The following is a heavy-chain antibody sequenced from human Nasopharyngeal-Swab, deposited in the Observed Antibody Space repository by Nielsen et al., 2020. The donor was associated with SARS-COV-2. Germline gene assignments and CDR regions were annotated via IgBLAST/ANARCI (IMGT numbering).Heavy chain of an antibody. V-gene: IGHV3-7*01. D-gene: IGHD1-26*01. CDR1: GFTFSNYW. J-gene: IGHJ4*02. CDR3: VRSIAAATAY. Sequence: GESLKISCAASGFTFSNYWMIWVRQAPGEGLEWVANINQDGSEKYYVDSVRGRFTISRDNAKNSLSLQMNSLRVEDTAVYYCVRSIAAATAYWGQGTLVTVSS. CDR2: INQDGSEK.